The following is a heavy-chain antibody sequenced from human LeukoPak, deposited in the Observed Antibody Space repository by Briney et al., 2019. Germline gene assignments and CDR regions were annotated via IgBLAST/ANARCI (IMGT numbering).Heavy chain of an antibody. CDR3: ARSGQQLVTNWFDP. Sequence: GGSLRLSCAASGFTFSSYSMTWVRQAPGKGLEWVSSLSSSSSYIYYADSVKGRFTISRDNAKNSLFLQMNSLRAEDTAVYYCARSGQQLVTNWFDPWGQGTLVTVSS. CDR2: LSSSSSYI. D-gene: IGHD6-13*01. J-gene: IGHJ5*02. V-gene: IGHV3-21*01. CDR1: GFTFSSYS.